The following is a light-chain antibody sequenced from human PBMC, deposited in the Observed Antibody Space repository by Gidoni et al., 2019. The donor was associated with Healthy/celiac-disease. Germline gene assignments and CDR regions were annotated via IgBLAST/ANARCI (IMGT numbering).Light chain of an antibody. CDR3: QQYNNWPYT. CDR2: GAS. CDR1: QSVSSN. Sequence: PAALSVSPGERATLSCRASQSVSSNLAWYQQKPGQAPRLLIYGASTRATGIPARFSGSGSGTEFTLTISSLQSEDFAVYYCQQYNNWPYTFGQGTKLEIK. J-gene: IGKJ2*01. V-gene: IGKV3-15*01.